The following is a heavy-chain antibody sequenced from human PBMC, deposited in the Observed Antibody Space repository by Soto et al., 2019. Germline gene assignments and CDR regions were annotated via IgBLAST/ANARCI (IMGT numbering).Heavy chain of an antibody. CDR2: INTDGSST. V-gene: IGHV3-74*01. J-gene: IGHJ4*02. D-gene: IGHD6-19*01. CDR1: GFTFSSYW. Sequence: EVQLVESGGGLVQPGGSLRLSCAASGFTFSSYWMHWVRQAPGKGLVWVSRINTDGSSTSYADSVKGRFTISRDNAENTLYLQMNSLRVEDTAIYYCARERPGRAWAGDTDYWGQGTLVTVSS. CDR3: ARERPGRAWAGDTDY.